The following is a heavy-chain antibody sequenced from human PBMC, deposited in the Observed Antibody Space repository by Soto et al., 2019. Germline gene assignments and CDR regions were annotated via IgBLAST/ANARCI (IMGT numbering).Heavy chain of an antibody. CDR2: ISGSGGST. J-gene: IGHJ4*02. CDR1: GFTFSSYG. D-gene: IGHD4-17*01. CDR3: ASPPRATVTDNIFDY. V-gene: IGHV3-23*01. Sequence: GGSLRLSCAAYGFTFSSYGMSWVLQAPGKGLEWVSGISGSGGSTYYADSVRGRFTISRDNSKNTLYLQMSSLRAEDTAVYYCASPPRATVTDNIFDYWGQGTLVTVSS.